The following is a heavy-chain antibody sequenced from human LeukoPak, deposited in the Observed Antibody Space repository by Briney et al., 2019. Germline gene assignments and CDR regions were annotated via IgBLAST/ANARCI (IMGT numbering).Heavy chain of an antibody. D-gene: IGHD6-13*01. Sequence: GGSLRLSCAVSGFTFSSYWIHWVRQAPGEGLVWVSRINSGGSDTIYAESVKGRFTISRDNAKNTVYLQMNSLRAEDTAVYYCAKDQSSSSWYSITNYWGQGTLVTVSS. J-gene: IGHJ4*02. CDR2: INSGGSDT. CDR3: AKDQSSSSWYSITNY. CDR1: GFTFSSYW. V-gene: IGHV3-74*01.